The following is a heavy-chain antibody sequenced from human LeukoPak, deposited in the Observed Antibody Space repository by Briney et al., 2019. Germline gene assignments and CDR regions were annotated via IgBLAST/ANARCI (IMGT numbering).Heavy chain of an antibody. V-gene: IGHV4-59*01. Sequence: SETLSLTCTVSGGSISSYYWSWIRQPPGKGLEWIGYIYYSGSTNYNPSLKSRVTISVDTSKNQFSLKLSSVTAADTAVDYCARADSSGYYYEPYYYGMDVWGQGTTVTVSS. CDR2: IYYSGST. CDR3: ARADSSGYYYEPYYYGMDV. CDR1: GGSISSYY. D-gene: IGHD3-22*01. J-gene: IGHJ6*02.